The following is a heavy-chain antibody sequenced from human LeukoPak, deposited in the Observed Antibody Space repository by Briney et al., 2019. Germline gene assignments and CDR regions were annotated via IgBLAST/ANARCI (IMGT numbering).Heavy chain of an antibody. J-gene: IGHJ4*02. Sequence: GGSLRLSCAASGFTFSGYWMHWVRQAPGKGLVWVSRIISDGSSTTYADSVKGRFTISRDNAKNTMYLEMNSLTAEDTAVYYCARDRLQYEGTFDYWGQGTLVTVSS. CDR2: IISDGSST. D-gene: IGHD4-11*01. CDR3: ARDRLQYEGTFDY. V-gene: IGHV3-74*01. CDR1: GFTFSGYW.